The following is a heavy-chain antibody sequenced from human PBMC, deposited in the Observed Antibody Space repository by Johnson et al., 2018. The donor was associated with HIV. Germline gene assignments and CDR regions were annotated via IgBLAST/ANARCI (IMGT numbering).Heavy chain of an antibody. J-gene: IGHJ3*02. V-gene: IGHV3-66*02. Sequence: EVQLVESGGGVVQPGRSLRLSCAASGFTVSSNYMSWVRQAPGKGLEWVSVIYSGGSTYYADSVKGRFTISRDNSKNTLYLQMNSLRAEDTAVYYCAKDLRTTGAFDIWGQGTMVTVSS. CDR2: IYSGGST. D-gene: IGHD1-1*01. CDR3: AKDLRTTGAFDI. CDR1: GFTVSSNY.